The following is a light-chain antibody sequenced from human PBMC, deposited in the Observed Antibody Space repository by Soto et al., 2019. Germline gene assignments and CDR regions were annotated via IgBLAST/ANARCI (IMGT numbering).Light chain of an antibody. CDR3: QQYVSSPWA. CDR1: QSVDSTY. J-gene: IGKJ1*01. V-gene: IGKV3-20*01. CDR2: GAS. Sequence: EIVLTQSPGTLSLSLGERGTLSCRASQSVDSTYLAWYQQKAGQAPRLLIYGASRRATGIPDRFSGSGSGTDFTLTISRLEPEDFAVYYCQQYVSSPWAFGQGTKVDIK.